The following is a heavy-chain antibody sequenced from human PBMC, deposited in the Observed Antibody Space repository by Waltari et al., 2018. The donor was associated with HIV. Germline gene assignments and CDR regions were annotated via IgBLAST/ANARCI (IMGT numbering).Heavy chain of an antibody. CDR2: VNDSGDT. D-gene: IGHD3-22*01. CDR3: ARGDYYYYDSSGLDS. V-gene: IGHV4-34*02. Sequence: VHLQQWAAGLPKPSETLSLTCAVYGGYFIGYYWTWIRQSPGRGLEWNGEVNDSGDTNYNSSLKSRATMSVNTFKNQFSLKLMSVTAADTATYYCARGDYYYYDSSGLDSWGQGTPVTVSS. CDR1: GGYFIGYY. J-gene: IGHJ1*01.